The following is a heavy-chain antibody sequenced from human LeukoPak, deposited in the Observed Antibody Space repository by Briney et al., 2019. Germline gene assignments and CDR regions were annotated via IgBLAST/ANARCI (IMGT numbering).Heavy chain of an antibody. J-gene: IGHJ4*02. CDR1: GFTFSSYS. CDR2: ISSSSSYI. D-gene: IGHD6-19*01. CDR3: ARVEHSSGWYDSLARTDY. V-gene: IGHV3-21*01. Sequence: TGGSLRLSCAASGFTFSSYSMNWVRQAPGKGLEWVSSISSSSSYIYYADSVKGRFTISRDNAKNSLYLQMNSLRAEDTAVYYCARVEHSSGWYDSLARTDYWGQGTLVTVSS.